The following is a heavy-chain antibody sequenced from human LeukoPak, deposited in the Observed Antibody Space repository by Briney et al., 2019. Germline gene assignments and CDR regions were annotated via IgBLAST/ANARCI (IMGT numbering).Heavy chain of an antibody. CDR1: GGSISSYY. Sequence: SETLSLTCTVSGGSISSYYWSWIRQPPGKGQEWIGDIYYSGNTNYNPSLKSRVTISVDTSKNQFSLKLSSVTAADTAVYYCARVSPNTVTTLQYFDYWGQGTLVTVSS. D-gene: IGHD4-17*01. CDR2: IYYSGNT. V-gene: IGHV4-59*01. J-gene: IGHJ4*02. CDR3: ARVSPNTVTTLQYFDY.